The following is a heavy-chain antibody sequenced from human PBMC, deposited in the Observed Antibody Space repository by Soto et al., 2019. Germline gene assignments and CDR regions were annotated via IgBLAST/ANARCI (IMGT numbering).Heavy chain of an antibody. CDR3: AIWLKEACIGGNYYYGMDV. CDR1: GGTFSNYA. Sequence: QVQLVQSGAEVKKPGSSVKVSCKASGGTFSNYAFSWVRQAPGQGLEWLGGIMPIFGRPDYAQKFRDRVTITTDEATRSAHMELSSLRSEDTAVYSWAIWLKEACIGGNYYYGMDVWGQGTTVTVSS. V-gene: IGHV1-69*05. J-gene: IGHJ6*02. CDR2: IMPIFGRP. D-gene: IGHD2-15*01.